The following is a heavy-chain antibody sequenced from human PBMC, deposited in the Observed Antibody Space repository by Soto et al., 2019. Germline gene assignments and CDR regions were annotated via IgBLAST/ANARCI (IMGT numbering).Heavy chain of an antibody. CDR1: RSS. V-gene: IGHV3-23*01. Sequence: RSSTNYVQQAPGKGLEWVSIISDSGGRTYYADSVRGRFTISRDNSKNTLYLQMNSLRAEDTAVYYCAKSLNINWKNWFDPWGQGTLVTVSS. CDR2: ISDSGGRT. D-gene: IGHD1-1*01. J-gene: IGHJ5*02. CDR3: AKSLNINWKNWFDP.